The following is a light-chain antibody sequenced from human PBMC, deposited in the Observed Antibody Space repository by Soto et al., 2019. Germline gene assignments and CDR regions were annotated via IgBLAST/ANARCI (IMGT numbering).Light chain of an antibody. Sequence: QSVLTQPPSASGTPGQRVTISCSGSSSNIGSNSVHWYQHLPGAAPELLIYKNDQRPSGVPDRFSGSKSGTSASLAISGLRSEDEADYYCAAWDDSLSGYVFGTGTKVTVL. V-gene: IGLV1-47*01. CDR3: AAWDDSLSGYV. J-gene: IGLJ1*01. CDR1: SSNIGSNS. CDR2: KND.